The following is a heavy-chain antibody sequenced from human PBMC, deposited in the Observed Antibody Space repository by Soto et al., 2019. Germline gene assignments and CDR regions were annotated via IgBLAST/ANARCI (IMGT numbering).Heavy chain of an antibody. D-gene: IGHD3-22*01. CDR1: GDTFTNYL. Sequence: PGESLKISCNDSGDTFTNYLIAWVRQMPGKGLEWMGTIHVGTSDIRYTPSFKGQVTISADKSIRTAYLQWSSLKASDTAMYYCALVVDGLFYSDYWGQGTPVTVSS. CDR3: ALVVDGLFYSDY. V-gene: IGHV5-51*01. CDR2: IHVGTSDI. J-gene: IGHJ4*02.